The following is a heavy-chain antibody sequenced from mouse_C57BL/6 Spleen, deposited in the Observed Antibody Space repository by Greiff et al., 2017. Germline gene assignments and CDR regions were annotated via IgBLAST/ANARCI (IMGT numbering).Heavy chain of an antibody. Sequence: VQLQQPGAELVKPGASVKLSCKASGYTFTSYWMQWVKQRPGQGLEWIGEIDPSDSYTNSNQKFKGKATLTVDTSSSTAYMQLSSLTAEDCAVYYCAAPYSGLSTSRGFAYGGQGTLVTVSA. J-gene: IGHJ3*01. CDR2: IDPSDSYT. CDR3: AAPYSGLSTSRGFAY. V-gene: IGHV1-50*01. D-gene: IGHD2-12*01. CDR1: GYTFTSYW.